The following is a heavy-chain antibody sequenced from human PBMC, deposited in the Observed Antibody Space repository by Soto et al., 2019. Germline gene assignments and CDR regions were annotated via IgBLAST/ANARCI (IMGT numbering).Heavy chain of an antibody. CDR2: IDPSDSYT. D-gene: IGHD6-13*01. CDR1: GYSFTSYW. V-gene: IGHV5-10-1*01. CDR3: ARTASSSWFRGPDY. J-gene: IGHJ4*02. Sequence: RGESLKISCKGSGYSFTSYWISWVRQMPGKGLEWMGRIDPSDSYTNYSPSFQGHVTISADKSISTAYLQWSSLKASDTAMYYCARTASSSWFRGPDYWGQGTLVTVSS.